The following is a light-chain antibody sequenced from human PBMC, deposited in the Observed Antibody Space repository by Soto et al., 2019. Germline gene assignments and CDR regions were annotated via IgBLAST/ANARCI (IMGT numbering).Light chain of an antibody. Sequence: QSVLTQPPSMSAAPGQMVAISCSGTSSNIGDNSVSWYQHFPGTAPKVLIYDNNRRPSGIPDRFSGSKSGTSATLTISGLQPEDTALYYCCSYTRSGTLSFGGGTKLTVL. CDR1: SSNIGDNS. CDR2: DNN. V-gene: IGLV1-51*01. CDR3: CSYTRSGTLS. J-gene: IGLJ2*01.